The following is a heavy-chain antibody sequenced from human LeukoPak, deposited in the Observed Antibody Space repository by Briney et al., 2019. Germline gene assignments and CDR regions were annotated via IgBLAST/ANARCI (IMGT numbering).Heavy chain of an antibody. CDR1: GGSISSYY. CDR2: INHSGST. Sequence: PSETLSLTCTVSGGSISSYYWSWIRQPPGKGLEWIGEINHSGSTNYNPSLKSRVTISVDTSKNQFSLKLSSVTAADTAVYYCARGPNYYDSSGYSLDCWGQGTLVTVSS. CDR3: ARGPNYYDSSGYSLDC. D-gene: IGHD3-22*01. V-gene: IGHV4-34*01. J-gene: IGHJ4*02.